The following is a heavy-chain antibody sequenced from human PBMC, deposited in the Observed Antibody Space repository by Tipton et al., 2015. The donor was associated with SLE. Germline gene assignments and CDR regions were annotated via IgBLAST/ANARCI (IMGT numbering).Heavy chain of an antibody. D-gene: IGHD5-12*01. CDR2: INPSGGST. J-gene: IGHJ4*02. CDR3: ATQGSGYDWDQPYYFDY. V-gene: IGHV1-46*01. Sequence: QSGAEVKKPGASVKVSCKASGYTFTSYYMHWVRQAPGQGLEWMGIINPSGGSTSYAQKFQGRVTMTRDTSTSTVYMELSSLRSEDTAVYYCATQGSGYDWDQPYYFDYWGQGTLVTVSS. CDR1: GYTFTSYY.